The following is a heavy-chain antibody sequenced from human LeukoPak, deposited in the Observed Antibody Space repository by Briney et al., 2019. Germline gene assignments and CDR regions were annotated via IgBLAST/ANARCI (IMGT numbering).Heavy chain of an antibody. V-gene: IGHV4-59*01. Sequence: SETLSLTCTVSGGSISSYYWTWIRQPPGKGLEWIGYIYYSGSTNYNPSLKSRVTISVDTSKNQFSLKLSSVTAADTAVYYCARLKYYYDSSGYRAEYFQHWGQGTLVTVSS. CDR1: GGSISSYY. CDR2: IYYSGST. J-gene: IGHJ1*01. D-gene: IGHD3-22*01. CDR3: ARLKYYYDSSGYRAEYFQH.